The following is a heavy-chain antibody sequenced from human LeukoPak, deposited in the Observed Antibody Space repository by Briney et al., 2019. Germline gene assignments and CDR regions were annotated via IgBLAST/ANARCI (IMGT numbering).Heavy chain of an antibody. D-gene: IGHD6-19*01. J-gene: IGHJ6*04. V-gene: IGHV3-30*18. Sequence: PGRSLRLSCAAAGFTFSSDGMDWVRQAPGKGLEWVAVISYDGSNKYYADSVKGRFTISRDTSKNTLYLQMNSLRAEDTAVYYCAKSGYSSGWPYYYGMDVWGEGTTVTVSS. CDR1: GFTFSSDG. CDR2: ISYDGSNK. CDR3: AKSGYSSGWPYYYGMDV.